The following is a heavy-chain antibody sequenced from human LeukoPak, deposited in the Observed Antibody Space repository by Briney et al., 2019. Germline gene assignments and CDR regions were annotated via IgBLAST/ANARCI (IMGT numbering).Heavy chain of an antibody. CDR1: GYSFTSYW. CDR2: IYPGDSDT. D-gene: IGHD3-9*01. V-gene: IGHV5-51*01. Sequence: GESLKISRKGSGYSFTSYWIGWVRQMPGKGLEWMGIIYPGDSDTRYSPSFQGQVTISADKSISTAYLQWSSLKASDTAMYYCAGGHYDILTGYFFWGQGTLVTVSS. CDR3: AGGHYDILTGYFF. J-gene: IGHJ4*02.